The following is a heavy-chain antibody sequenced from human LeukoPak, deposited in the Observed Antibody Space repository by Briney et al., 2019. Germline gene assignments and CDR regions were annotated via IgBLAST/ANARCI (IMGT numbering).Heavy chain of an antibody. CDR3: ARAGIRYSSSWFGIDS. CDR1: GASIKTYY. CDR2: IYYGGSI. J-gene: IGHJ4*02. V-gene: IGHV4-59*01. D-gene: IGHD6-13*01. Sequence: PSETLSLTCSVSGASIKTYYWSWVRQSPEKGLEWLAYIYYGGSINYNPSPSLTRRLTISVDTSKSQFSLELTSVTAADTAVYYCARAGIRYSSSWFGIDSWGQGTLVAVSS.